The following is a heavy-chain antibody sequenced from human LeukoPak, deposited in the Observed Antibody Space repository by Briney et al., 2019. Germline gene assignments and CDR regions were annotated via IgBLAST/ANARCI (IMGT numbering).Heavy chain of an antibody. CDR3: ASNYYGSGSYYPYYFDY. V-gene: IGHV4-39*01. J-gene: IGHJ4*02. CDR2: IYYSGST. D-gene: IGHD3-10*01. Sequence: SETLSLTCTVSGGSISSSSYYWVWIRQPPGKGLEWIGSIYYSGSTYYNPSLKSRVTISVDTSKNQFSLKLSSVTAADTAVYYCASNYYGSGSYYPYYFDYWGQGTLVTVSS. CDR1: GGSISSSSYY.